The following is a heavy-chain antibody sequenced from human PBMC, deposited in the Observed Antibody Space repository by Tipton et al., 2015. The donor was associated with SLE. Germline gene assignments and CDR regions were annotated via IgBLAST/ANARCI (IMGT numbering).Heavy chain of an antibody. J-gene: IGHJ3*02. CDR1: GGSISSYY. Sequence: GLVKPSETLSLTCTVSGGSISSYYWSWIRQPPGKGLEWIGYIFYSGSTNYNPSLKSRVTISVDTSKNRFSLKLSSVTAADTAVYYCARVKLVRYFDWLPDAFDIWGQGTMVTVSS. D-gene: IGHD3-9*01. CDR3: ARVKLVRYFDWLPDAFDI. CDR2: IFYSGST. V-gene: IGHV4-59*01.